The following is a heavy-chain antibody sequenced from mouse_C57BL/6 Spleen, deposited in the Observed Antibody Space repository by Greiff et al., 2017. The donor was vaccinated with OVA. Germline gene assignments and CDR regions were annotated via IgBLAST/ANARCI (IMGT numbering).Heavy chain of an antibody. CDR1: GYAFSSSW. CDR2: IYPGDGDT. Sequence: QVQLQQSGPELVKPGASVKISCKASGYAFSSSWMNGVKQRPGKGLEWIGRIYPGDGDTNYNGKFKGKATLTADKSSSTAYMQLSSLTSEDSAVYFCAREGSGQGMDYWGQGTSVTVSS. J-gene: IGHJ4*01. CDR3: AREGSGQGMDY. D-gene: IGHD1-3*01. V-gene: IGHV1-82*01.